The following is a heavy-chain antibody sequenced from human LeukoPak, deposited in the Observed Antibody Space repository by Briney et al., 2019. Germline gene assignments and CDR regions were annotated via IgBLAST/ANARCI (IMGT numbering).Heavy chain of an antibody. V-gene: IGHV4-59*01. D-gene: IGHD4-23*01. CDR2: IYYSGST. Sequence: ETLSLTCTVSGGSISSYYWSWIRQPPGKGLEWIGYIYYSGSTNYNPSLKSRVTISVDTSKNQFSLKLSSVTAADTAVYYCARAPRDYGGNFVTWFDPWGQGTLVTVSS. J-gene: IGHJ5*02. CDR3: ARAPRDYGGNFVTWFDP. CDR1: GGSISSYY.